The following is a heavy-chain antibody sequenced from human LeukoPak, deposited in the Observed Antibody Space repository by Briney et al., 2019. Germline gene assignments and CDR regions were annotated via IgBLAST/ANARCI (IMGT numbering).Heavy chain of an antibody. Sequence: SETLSLTCTVSGGSISSSSYYWGWIRQPPGKVLEWIGSIYYSGSTYYNPSLKSRVTMSVATPKNQFSLRLSSVTAADTAVYSCARHTERYSYFDYWGQGTLVTVSS. J-gene: IGHJ4*02. D-gene: IGHD5-18*01. CDR1: GGSISSSSYY. CDR3: ARHTERYSYFDY. V-gene: IGHV4-39*01. CDR2: IYYSGST.